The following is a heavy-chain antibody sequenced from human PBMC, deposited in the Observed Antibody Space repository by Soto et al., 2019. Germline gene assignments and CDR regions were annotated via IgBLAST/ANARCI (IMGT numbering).Heavy chain of an antibody. V-gene: IGHV1-24*01. CDR3: VIKKLWYPYNWFDP. CDR2: FDHEDGET. D-gene: IGHD6-13*01. CDR1: GHSLAELG. J-gene: IGHJ5*02. Sequence: ASVKVSCKVSGHSLAELGIHWVRQAPGKGLEWMGGFDHEDGETIYAQNFQGRVTMTEDTSRDTAYMELTRLRSDDTAVYYCVIKKLWYPYNWFDPWGQGHLVPVSS.